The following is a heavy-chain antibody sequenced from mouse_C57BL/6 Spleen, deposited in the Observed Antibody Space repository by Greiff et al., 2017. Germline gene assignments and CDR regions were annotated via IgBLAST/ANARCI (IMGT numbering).Heavy chain of an antibody. J-gene: IGHJ3*01. Sequence: QVQLQQSGAELVRPGTSVKMSCKASGYTFTNYWIGWAKQRPGHGLEWIGDIYPGGGYTNYNGKFKGKATLTANKSSSPAYMQFSSLTSEDSAIYYCARRYYDYGWFAYWGQGTLVTVSA. V-gene: IGHV1-63*01. CDR1: GYTFTNYW. CDR2: IYPGGGYT. CDR3: ARRYYDYGWFAY. D-gene: IGHD2-4*01.